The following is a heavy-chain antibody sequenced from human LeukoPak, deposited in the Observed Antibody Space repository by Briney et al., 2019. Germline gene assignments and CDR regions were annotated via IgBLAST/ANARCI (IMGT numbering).Heavy chain of an antibody. J-gene: IGHJ4*02. V-gene: IGHV3-21*01. CDR3: ARDSHYDYGDYIFDY. CDR2: ITSTSNYI. CDR1: GFTFSSYA. D-gene: IGHD4-17*01. Sequence: GGSLRLSCAASGFTFSSYAMSWVRQAPGKGLEWVSFITSTSNYIYYADSLRGRFTISRDNAKNSLYLRMNSLRAEDTAVYYCARDSHYDYGDYIFDYWGQGTLVTVSS.